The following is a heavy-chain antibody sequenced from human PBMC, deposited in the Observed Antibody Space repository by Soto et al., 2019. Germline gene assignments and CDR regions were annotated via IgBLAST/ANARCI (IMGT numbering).Heavy chain of an antibody. D-gene: IGHD1-7*01. CDR2: ISGSGEST. V-gene: IGHV3-23*01. CDR1: GFTFSSCA. J-gene: IGHJ4*02. Sequence: PGGSLRLSCAASGFTFSSCAMNWVRQAPGKGLEWVSTISGSGESTYYADSVKGRFTTSRDNSKSTLYLQMNSLRAEDTAAYYCAKDRWNYDYFDFWGQGTLVTVSS. CDR3: AKDRWNYDYFDF.